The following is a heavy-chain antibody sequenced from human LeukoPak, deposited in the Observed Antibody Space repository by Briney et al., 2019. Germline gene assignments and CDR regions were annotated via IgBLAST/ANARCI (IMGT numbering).Heavy chain of an antibody. J-gene: IGHJ3*02. D-gene: IGHD2-2*01. V-gene: IGHV1-69*02. CDR1: GGTFSSYT. CDR3: ARARDIVVVPAANDAFDI. Sequence: GSSVKVSCKASGGTFSSYTISWVRQAPGQGLEWMGRIIPILGIANYAQKFQGRVTITADKSTSTVYMELSSLRSEDTAVYYCARARDIVVVPAANDAFDIWGQGTMVTVSS. CDR2: IIPILGIA.